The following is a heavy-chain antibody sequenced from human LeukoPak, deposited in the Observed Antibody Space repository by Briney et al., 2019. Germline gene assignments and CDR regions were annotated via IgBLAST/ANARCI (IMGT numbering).Heavy chain of an antibody. D-gene: IGHD3-10*01. V-gene: IGHV3-11*04. CDR1: GFTFSDYY. Sequence: GGSLRLSCAASGFTFSDYYMSWIRQAPGKGLEWVSYISSSGSTIYYADSVKGRFTISRDNAKNSLYLQVNSLRAEDTAVYYCATSTYYYGSGRYPGDYFDYWGQGTLVTVSS. CDR3: ATSTYYYGSGRYPGDYFDY. CDR2: ISSSGSTI. J-gene: IGHJ4*02.